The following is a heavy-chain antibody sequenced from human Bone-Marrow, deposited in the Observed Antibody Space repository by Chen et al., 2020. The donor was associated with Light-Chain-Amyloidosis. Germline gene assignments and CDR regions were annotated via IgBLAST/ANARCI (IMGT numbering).Heavy chain of an antibody. CDR1: GFASSSYA. Sequence: EVQLVESGGGLLQRGGSLRLSCEASGFASSSYAMSWVRQAPGKGLGGVSTISGGGGSRYYGDSVKGRLTISRDNSKNALFLQMNSLRAEDTAVYYCAKDISYDDILPGYPADAFDIWGQGTMVTVSS. CDR3: AKDISYDDILPGYPADAFDI. CDR2: ISGGGGSR. V-gene: IGHV3-23*04. J-gene: IGHJ3*02. D-gene: IGHD3-9*01.